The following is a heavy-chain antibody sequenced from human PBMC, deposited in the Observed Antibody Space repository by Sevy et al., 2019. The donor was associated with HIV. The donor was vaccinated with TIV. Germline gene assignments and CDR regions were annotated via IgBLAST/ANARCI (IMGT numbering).Heavy chain of an antibody. D-gene: IGHD6-19*01. Sequence: ASVKVSCKASGYTFTGYYMHWVRQAPGQGLEWMGWINPNSGGTNYAQKFQGRVTMTRDTSIGTAYMELSRLRSDDTAVYYCARHPPGYSSGWYYFDYWGQGTLVTVSS. V-gene: IGHV1-2*02. J-gene: IGHJ4*02. CDR1: GYTFTGYY. CDR2: INPNSGGT. CDR3: ARHPPGYSSGWYYFDY.